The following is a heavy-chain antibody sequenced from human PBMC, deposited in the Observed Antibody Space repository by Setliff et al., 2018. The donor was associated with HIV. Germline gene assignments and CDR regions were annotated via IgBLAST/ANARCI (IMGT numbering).Heavy chain of an antibody. Sequence: PGGSLRLSCAASGFTFSSYWMHWVRQAPGKGLVWVSRLNTDGSNTRYADSVKGRFTISRDNVKNTLYLQMNSLGGEDTAVYFCARGYYGSDLQNGMDVWGQGTTVTVSS. J-gene: IGHJ6*02. CDR2: LNTDGSNT. D-gene: IGHD3-10*01. V-gene: IGHV3-74*01. CDR3: ARGYYGSDLQNGMDV. CDR1: GFTFSSYW.